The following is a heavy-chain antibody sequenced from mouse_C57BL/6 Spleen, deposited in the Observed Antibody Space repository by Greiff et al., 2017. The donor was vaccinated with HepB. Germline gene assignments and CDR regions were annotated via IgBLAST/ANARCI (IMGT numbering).Heavy chain of an antibody. D-gene: IGHD3-2*02. CDR1: GYSITSGYD. Sequence: EVKLVESGPGMVKPSQSLSLTCTVTGYSITSGYDWHWIRHFPGNKLEWMGYISYSGSTNYNPSLKSRISITHDTSKNHFFLKLNSVTTEDTATYYCARGGTGLDSSGYYFDYWGQGTTLTVSS. V-gene: IGHV3-1*01. J-gene: IGHJ2*01. CDR2: ISYSGST. CDR3: ARGGTGLDSSGYYFDY.